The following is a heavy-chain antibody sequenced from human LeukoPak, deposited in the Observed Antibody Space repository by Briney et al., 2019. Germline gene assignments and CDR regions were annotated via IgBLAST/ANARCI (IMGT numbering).Heavy chain of an antibody. V-gene: IGHV3-9*01. CDR2: ISWNSGSI. CDR1: GFTFDEYA. Sequence: PGGSLRLSCAASGFTFDEYAMHWVRQAPGKGLEWVSGISWNSGSIGYADSVKGRFTISRDNAKNSLYLQMNSLRAEDTALYYCVATVTTLLDAFDIWGQGTMVTVSS. CDR3: VATVTTLLDAFDI. J-gene: IGHJ3*02. D-gene: IGHD4-17*01.